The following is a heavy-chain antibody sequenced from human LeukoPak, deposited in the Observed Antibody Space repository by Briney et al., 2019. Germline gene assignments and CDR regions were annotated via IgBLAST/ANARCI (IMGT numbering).Heavy chain of an antibody. J-gene: IGHJ4*02. CDR3: SGNRGWYRLDY. V-gene: IGHV3-7*01. CDR1: GFTLTTYW. D-gene: IGHD6-19*01. Sequence: GGSLSIACTASGFTLTTYWMTCVRQPPGKGREWVANIKEDGGEKVYADCVKGRCTISRNNGKNSLYLQMNSLRVDDTVMYYCSGNRGWYRLDYWGQGTLVTVPS. CDR2: IKEDGGEK.